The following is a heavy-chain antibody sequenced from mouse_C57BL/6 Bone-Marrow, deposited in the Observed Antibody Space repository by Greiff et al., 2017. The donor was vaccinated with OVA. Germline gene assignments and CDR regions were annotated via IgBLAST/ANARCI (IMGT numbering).Heavy chain of an antibody. CDR3: TREPSLWEYSDV. J-gene: IGHJ1*03. CDR1: GFTFSSYA. V-gene: IGHV5-9-1*02. Sequence: EVKLVESGEGLVKPGGSLKLSCAASGFTFSSYAMSWVRQTPEKRLEWVAYISSGGDYIYYADTVKGRFTISRDNARNTLYLQMSSLKSEDTAMYYCTREPSLWEYSDVWGTGTTVTVSS. CDR2: ISSGGDYI. D-gene: IGHD1-1*02.